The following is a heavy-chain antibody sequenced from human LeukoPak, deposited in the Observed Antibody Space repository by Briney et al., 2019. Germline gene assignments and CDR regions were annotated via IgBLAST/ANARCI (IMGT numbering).Heavy chain of an antibody. CDR1: GGTFSSYA. Sequence: SVKVSCKASGGTFSSYAISWVRQAPGQGLEWMGRIIPIFGTANYAQKFQGRVTITRDESTSTAYMELSSLRSEDTAVYYCARAVVSGSYYLDYWGQGTLVTASS. J-gene: IGHJ4*02. D-gene: IGHD1-26*01. CDR2: IIPIFGTA. V-gene: IGHV1-69*05. CDR3: ARAVVSGSYYLDY.